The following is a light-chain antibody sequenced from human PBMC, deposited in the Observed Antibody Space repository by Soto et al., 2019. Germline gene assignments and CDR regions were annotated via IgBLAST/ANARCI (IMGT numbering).Light chain of an antibody. Sequence: DIQMTQSPSTLSGSVGDRVTITCRASQCISTYLNWYLQKPGKAPKLLIHAASTLQSGVPSRFSGSGSGTDFTLIISSLQPEDFATYYCQQVYAYPSTFGGGTKVDIK. CDR3: QQVYAYPST. J-gene: IGKJ4*01. CDR2: AAS. V-gene: IGKV1-39*01. CDR1: QCISTY.